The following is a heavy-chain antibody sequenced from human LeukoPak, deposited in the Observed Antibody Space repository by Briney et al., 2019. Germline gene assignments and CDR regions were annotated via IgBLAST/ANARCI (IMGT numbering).Heavy chain of an antibody. CDR3: ARDGVYSSSWFGTYNWFDP. Sequence: ASVTVSCKASGYTFTSYDINWVRQATGQGLEWMGWMNPNSGNTGYAQKFQGRVTITRNTSISTAYMELSSLRSEDTAVYYCARDGVYSSSWFGTYNWFDPWGQGTLVTVSS. J-gene: IGHJ5*02. V-gene: IGHV1-8*03. CDR1: GYTFTSYD. D-gene: IGHD6-13*01. CDR2: MNPNSGNT.